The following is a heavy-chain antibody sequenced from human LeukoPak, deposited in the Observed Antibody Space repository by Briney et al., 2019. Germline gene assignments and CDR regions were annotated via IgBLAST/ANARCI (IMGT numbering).Heavy chain of an antibody. J-gene: IGHJ4*02. D-gene: IGHD3-22*01. CDR3: ARGLYYYDSSGYPR. CDR1: GFTFSSYA. CDR2: ISSSGGTT. Sequence: GGSLRLSCAASGFTFSSYAMHWVRQAPGKGLEYVSAISSSGGTTYYANSVKDRLTVSRDNSKNTLYLQMGSLRAEDMAVYYCARGLYYYDSSGYPRWGQGTLVTVSS. V-gene: IGHV3-64*01.